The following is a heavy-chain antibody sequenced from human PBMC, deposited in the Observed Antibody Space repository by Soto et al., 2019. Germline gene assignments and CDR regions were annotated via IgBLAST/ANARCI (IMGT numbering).Heavy chain of an antibody. CDR1: RGALSSYA. CDR2: VIPIYGTP. J-gene: IGHJ3*02. V-gene: IGHV1-69*18. CDR3: ASAGSREMKRGAFDI. Sequence: QVQLVQSGAKVKQPGSSVKVSFKASRGALSSYAITWVRQAPGQGLDWMGRVIPIYGTPNYAQKFQGRLSLTVDASKSTAYLELSGLRSEYTAVYFCASAGSREMKRGAFDIWGQGTMVTVSS.